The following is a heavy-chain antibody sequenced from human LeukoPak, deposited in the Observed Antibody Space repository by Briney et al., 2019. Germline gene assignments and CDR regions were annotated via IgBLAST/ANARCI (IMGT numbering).Heavy chain of an antibody. CDR3: VSWSGYGAY. V-gene: IGHV3-7*01. D-gene: IGHD2-15*01. CDR2: INQAGSDK. Sequence: PGGSLRLSCAASGFTVSGSWMSWICQAPGKGLEWVAHINQAGSDKYYVDSVKGRFTISRDNAENSLFLQMNSLRAEDTAVYYCVSWSGYGAYWGQGTLVTVSS. J-gene: IGHJ4*02. CDR1: GFTVSGSW.